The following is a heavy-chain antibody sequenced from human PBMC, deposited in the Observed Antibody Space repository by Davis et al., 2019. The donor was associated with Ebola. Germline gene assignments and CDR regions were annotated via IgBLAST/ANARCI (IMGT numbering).Heavy chain of an antibody. CDR1: GDSVSSNSGA. J-gene: IGHJ6*02. CDR3: ARGWLRGGLDV. D-gene: IGHD5-18*01. Sequence: HSQTLSLTCDISGDSVSSNSGAWNWIRQSPSRGLEWLGRTYYYRSKWYIDYAESVRGRIIINPDTSKNQLSLQVNSVTPEDTALYYWARGWLRGGLDVWGEGTTVTV. CDR2: TYYYRSKWYI. V-gene: IGHV6-1*01.